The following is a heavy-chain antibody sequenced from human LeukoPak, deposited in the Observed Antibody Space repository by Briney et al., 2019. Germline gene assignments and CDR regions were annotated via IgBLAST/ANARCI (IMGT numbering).Heavy chain of an antibody. CDR3: ARRLNDYVWGSYRSRAFDI. J-gene: IGHJ3*02. CDR1: GGSISSYY. CDR2: IYYSGST. D-gene: IGHD3-16*02. Sequence: SETLSLTCTVSGGSISSYYWSWIRQSPGKGLEWIGYIYYSGSTNYNPSLKSRVTISVDTSKNQFSLKLSSVTAADTAVYYCARRLNDYVWGSYRSRAFDIWGQGTMVTVSS. V-gene: IGHV4-59*08.